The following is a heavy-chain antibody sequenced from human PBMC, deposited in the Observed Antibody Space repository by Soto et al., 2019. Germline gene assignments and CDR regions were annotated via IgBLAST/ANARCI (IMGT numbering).Heavy chain of an antibody. CDR1: GGSFSGYI. CDR3: ARGLISGSHYSGGWYYFDS. D-gene: IGHD1-26*01. V-gene: IGHV4-34*01. CDR2: INHSGSA. Sequence: SETLSLTCDVYGGSFSGYIWTWIRQTPEKGLQWIGQINHSGSANYNPSLRSRVTISVHTSNSQFSLELSSVTAADTAVYYCARGLISGSHYSGGWYYFDSWGQGTQVPVSS. J-gene: IGHJ4*02.